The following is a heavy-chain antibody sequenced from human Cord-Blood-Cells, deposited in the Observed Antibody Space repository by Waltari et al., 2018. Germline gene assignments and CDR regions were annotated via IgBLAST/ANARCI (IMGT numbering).Heavy chain of an antibody. D-gene: IGHD3-10*01. J-gene: IGHJ6*02. V-gene: IGHV4-59*01. CDR1: GGSISSYY. Sequence: QVQLQESGPGLVKPSETLSPTCTVSGGSISSYYWSWIRQPPGKGLEWIGYIYYSGSTNYNPSLKGRVTISVDTSKNQFSLKLSSVTAADTAVYYCARAGSGSYYYYYGMDVWGQGTTVTVSS. CDR3: ARAGSGSYYYYYGMDV. CDR2: IYYSGST.